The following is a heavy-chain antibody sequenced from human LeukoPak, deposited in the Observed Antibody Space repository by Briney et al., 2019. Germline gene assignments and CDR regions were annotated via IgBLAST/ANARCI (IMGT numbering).Heavy chain of an antibody. D-gene: IGHD5-24*01. CDR2: IYPGDSDT. V-gene: IGHV5-51*01. CDR1: GYSFTSYW. J-gene: IGHJ4*02. Sequence: GESPKISCRGSGYSFTSYWIGWVRQIPGKGLEWMGIIYPGDSDTSYSPSFQGQVTISAEKSISTAYLQWSSLKASDTAMYYCARQESGRDGYCFDFWGQGTLVTVSS. CDR3: ARQESGRDGYCFDF.